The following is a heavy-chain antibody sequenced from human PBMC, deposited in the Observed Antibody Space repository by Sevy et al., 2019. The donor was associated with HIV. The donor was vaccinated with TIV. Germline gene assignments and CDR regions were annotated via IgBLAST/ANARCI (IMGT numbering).Heavy chain of an antibody. J-gene: IGHJ6*02. CDR2: IYSGANT. CDR1: GFNVSSNY. CDR3: ARDRITYYYDSSDYYTSGYGMDV. D-gene: IGHD3-22*01. V-gene: IGHV3-53*01. Sequence: GGSLRLSCAASGFNVSSNYMNWIRQAPGKGLEWVSVIYSGANTYYADSVKGRFTISRDTSKNTLYLQMNSLRAEDTAVYYCARDRITYYYDSSDYYTSGYGMDVWGQGTTVTVSS.